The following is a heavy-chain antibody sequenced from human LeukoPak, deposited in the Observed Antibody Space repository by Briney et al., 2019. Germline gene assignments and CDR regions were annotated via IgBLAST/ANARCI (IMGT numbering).Heavy chain of an antibody. V-gene: IGHV4-59*08. CDR1: GGSISSYY. CDR2: IYYSGST. D-gene: IGHD3-10*01. CDR3: ARHGLDFGGGLNYYYGMDV. J-gene: IGHJ6*02. Sequence: SETLSLTCTVSGGSISSYYWTWIRQPPGKGLEWIGYIYYSGSTNYNPSLKSRVTISVDTSKNQFSLKLSSVTAADTAVYYCARHGLDFGGGLNYYYGMDVWGQGTTVTVSS.